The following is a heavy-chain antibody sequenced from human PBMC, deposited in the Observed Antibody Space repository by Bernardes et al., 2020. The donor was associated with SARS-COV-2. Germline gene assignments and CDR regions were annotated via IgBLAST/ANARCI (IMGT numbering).Heavy chain of an antibody. Sequence: ASVKVSYKASGYTFTSYYMHWVRQAPGQGLEWMGIINPSGGSTSYAQKFQGRVTMTRDTSTSTVYMELSSLRSEDTAVYYCARVSCSGGSCYSDLGYWGQGTLVTVSS. J-gene: IGHJ4*02. CDR3: ARVSCSGGSCYSDLGY. CDR2: INPSGGST. D-gene: IGHD2-15*01. CDR1: GYTFTSYY. V-gene: IGHV1-46*01.